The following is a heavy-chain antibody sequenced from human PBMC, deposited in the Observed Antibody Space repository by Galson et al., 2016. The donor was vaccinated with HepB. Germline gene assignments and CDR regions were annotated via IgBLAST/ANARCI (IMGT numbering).Heavy chain of an antibody. Sequence: SLRLSCAASGFSISSYDMHWVRQAPGKGLEWTSYISSSGYTIYHAESVKGRFTISRDNAENTLYLQMDSLRVEDAGVYYCARSYDFCSGSWFDPWGQGTLVTVSS. CDR3: ARSYDFCSGSWFDP. CDR1: GFSISSYD. J-gene: IGHJ5*02. CDR2: ISSSGYTI. V-gene: IGHV3-48*03. D-gene: IGHD3-3*01.